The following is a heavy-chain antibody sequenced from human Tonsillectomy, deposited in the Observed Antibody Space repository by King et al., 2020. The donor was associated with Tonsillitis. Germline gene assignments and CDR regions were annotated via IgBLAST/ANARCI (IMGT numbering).Heavy chain of an antibody. J-gene: IGHJ4*02. Sequence: VQLVESGGGVVQPGRSLRLSCAASGFTFSSYGMHWVRQAPGKGLEWVAVIWYDGSNKYYADSVKGRFTISRDNSKNTLYLQMNSLRAEDTAVYYCARDDGGGDVYFDYWGQGTLVTVSS. V-gene: IGHV3-33*01. CDR3: ARDDGGGDVYFDY. CDR1: GFTFSSYG. D-gene: IGHD2-21*02. CDR2: IWYDGSNK.